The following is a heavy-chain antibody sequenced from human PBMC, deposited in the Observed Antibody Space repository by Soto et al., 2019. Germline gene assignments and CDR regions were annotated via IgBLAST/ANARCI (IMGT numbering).Heavy chain of an antibody. D-gene: IGHD3-10*01. J-gene: IGHJ4*02. CDR3: VRDLDGSGSYYTDY. CDR2: IRPYDATT. V-gene: IGHV1-18*04. CDR1: GYIFLSYG. Sequence: GASVKVSCKTSGYIFLSYGLSWVRQAPGQGLEWMGWIRPYDATTNYAQKFQGRVTMTIDTSTSSVYMELRSLRSDDTAVYYCVRDLDGSGSYYTDYWGRGTLVTVSS.